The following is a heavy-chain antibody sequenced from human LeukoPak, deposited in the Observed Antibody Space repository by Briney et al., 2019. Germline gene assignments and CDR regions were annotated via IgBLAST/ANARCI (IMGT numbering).Heavy chain of an antibody. CDR3: AKDAAGPEY. V-gene: IGHV3-23*01. D-gene: IGHD6-13*01. CDR1: GLTFSSYY. CDR2: ISASGSSK. J-gene: IGHJ4*02. Sequence: PGGSLRLSCAASGLTFSSYYMSWGGQAPGKGLYWVSGISASGSSKYYADSVKGRFTISRDNSKNTLYLQMNSLRAEDTAVYYCAKDAAGPEYWGQGTLVTVS.